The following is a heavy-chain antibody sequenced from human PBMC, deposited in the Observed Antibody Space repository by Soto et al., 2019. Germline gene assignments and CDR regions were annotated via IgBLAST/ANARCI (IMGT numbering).Heavy chain of an antibody. CDR3: TTTENYGSGSSYNPYYFES. CDR2: VKSKADGGTI. D-gene: IGHD3-10*01. Sequence: PGGSLRLSFAASRFTFSNAWMSWVRQAPGKGLEWVGRVKSKADGGTIDYAAPVKGRFTISRDDSKNTLYLQMNSLKTEDTAVYYCTTTENYGSGSSYNPYYFESWGQGTLVTVSS. CDR1: RFTFSNAW. V-gene: IGHV3-15*01. J-gene: IGHJ4*02.